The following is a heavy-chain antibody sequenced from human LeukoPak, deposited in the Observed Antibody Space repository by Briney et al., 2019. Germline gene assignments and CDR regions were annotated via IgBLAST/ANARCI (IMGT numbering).Heavy chain of an antibody. J-gene: IGHJ4*02. CDR1: GFTFSSYS. Sequence: GGSLRLSCAASGFTFSSYSMHWVRQAPGKGLEWVAVIWYDGSNKYYADSVKGRFTISRDNSKNTLYLQMNSLRAEDTAVYYCAKDILAAAGEGGFDYWGQGTLVTVSS. CDR2: IWYDGSNK. CDR3: AKDILAAAGEGGFDY. D-gene: IGHD6-13*01. V-gene: IGHV3-33*06.